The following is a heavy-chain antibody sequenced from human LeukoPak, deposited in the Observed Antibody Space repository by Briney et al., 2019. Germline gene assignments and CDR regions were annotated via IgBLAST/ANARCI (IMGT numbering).Heavy chain of an antibody. J-gene: IGHJ6*02. V-gene: IGHV3-53*01. D-gene: IGHD3-10*01. CDR2: IYGGGGT. Sequence: GGSLRLSCAASGFTFSNNYMSWVRQAPGKGLEWVSTIYGGGGTYYEDSVKGRFTISRDNSRNTLYLQMNSLRVEDTALYYCAREGLYYGMDVWGQGTTVTVSS. CDR1: GFTFSNNY. CDR3: AREGLYYGMDV.